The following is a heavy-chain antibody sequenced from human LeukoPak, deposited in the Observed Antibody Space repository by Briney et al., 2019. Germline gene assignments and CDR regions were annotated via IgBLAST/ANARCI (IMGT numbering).Heavy chain of an antibody. V-gene: IGHV4-59*01. J-gene: IGHJ3*02. D-gene: IGHD3-22*01. CDR2: IYYSGST. Sequence: PSETLSLTCTVSGGSISSYYWSWIRQPPGKGLEWIGYIYYSGSTSYNPSLKSRVTISVDTSKNQFSLKLSSVTAADTAVYYCARVLEGYYDSSGYYSLGAFDIWGQGTMVTVSS. CDR3: ARVLEGYYDSSGYYSLGAFDI. CDR1: GGSISSYY.